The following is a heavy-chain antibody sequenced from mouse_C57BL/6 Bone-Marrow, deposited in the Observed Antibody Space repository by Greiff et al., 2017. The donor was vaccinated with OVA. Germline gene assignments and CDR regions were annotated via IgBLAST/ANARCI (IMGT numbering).Heavy chain of an antibody. Sequence: EVQVVEPGGGLVKPGGSLKLSCAASGFTFSDYGMHWVRQAPEKGLEWVAYISSGSSTIYYADTVKGRFTLSRDNATTTLFLQMTSLRSEDTAMYYCAGRTGTVVAENCYFDVWGKGTTVTVSS. CDR1: GFTFSDYG. CDR3: AGRTGTVVAENCYFDV. V-gene: IGHV5-17*01. J-gene: IGHJ1*03. CDR2: ISSGSSTI. D-gene: IGHD1-1*01.